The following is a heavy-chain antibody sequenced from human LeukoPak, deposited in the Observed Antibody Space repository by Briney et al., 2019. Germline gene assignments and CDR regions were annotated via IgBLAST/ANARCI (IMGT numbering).Heavy chain of an antibody. D-gene: IGHD3-10*01. CDR3: SKGAVVRAPEH. V-gene: IGHV3-23*01. CDR1: GFTFSSYA. J-gene: IGHJ4*02. CDR2: ISGSGGST. Sequence: GGSLRLSCAASGFTFSSYAMSWVRQAPGKGLEWVSAISGSGGSTYYADSVKGRFTISRDNSKNTLYLQMNSLRAEDKAVYLRSKGAVVRAPEHLGQGTLVTVSS.